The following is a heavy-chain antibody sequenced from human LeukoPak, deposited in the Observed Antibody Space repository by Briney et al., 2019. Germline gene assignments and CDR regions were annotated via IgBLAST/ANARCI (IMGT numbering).Heavy chain of an antibody. J-gene: IGHJ3*02. Sequence: GGSLRLSCAASGFTVSSNYMSWVRQAPGKGLGWVSVIYSGGSTYYADSVKGRFTISRDNSKNTLYLQMNSLRAEDTAVYYCARVDSGSYYNSAARDAFDIWGQGTMVTVSS. D-gene: IGHD3-10*01. CDR3: ARVDSGSYYNSAARDAFDI. CDR1: GFTVSSNY. CDR2: IYSGGST. V-gene: IGHV3-66*01.